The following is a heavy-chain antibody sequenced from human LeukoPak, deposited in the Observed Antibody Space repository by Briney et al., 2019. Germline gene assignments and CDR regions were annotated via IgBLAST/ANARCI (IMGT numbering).Heavy chain of an antibody. V-gene: IGHV4-38-2*02. J-gene: IGHJ6*02. D-gene: IGHD3-16*01. CDR1: GYSISSGYY. CDR2: IYYSGST. CDR3: ARDQRPLGEIGMDV. Sequence: PSETLSLTCTVSGYSISSGYYWGWIRQPPGRGLEWIGYIYYSGSTYYNPSLKSRVTISVDTSKNQFSLKLSSVTAADTAVYYCARDQRPLGEIGMDVWGQGTTVTVSS.